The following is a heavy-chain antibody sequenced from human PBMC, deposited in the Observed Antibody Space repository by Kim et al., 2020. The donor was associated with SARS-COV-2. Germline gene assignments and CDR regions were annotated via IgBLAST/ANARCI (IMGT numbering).Heavy chain of an antibody. CDR1: EFIFSNYE. Sequence: GGSLRLSCAASEFIFSNYEMNWVRQAPGKGLEWVSYINDIGGTKHYADSVKGRFTVSRDNARNSLYLQMNSLRAEDTAIYYCARKSYIANYQYYCYGMDVWGPGTTVTVSS. J-gene: IGHJ6*02. D-gene: IGHD1-7*01. CDR2: INDIGGTK. CDR3: ARKSYIANYQYYCYGMDV. V-gene: IGHV3-48*03.